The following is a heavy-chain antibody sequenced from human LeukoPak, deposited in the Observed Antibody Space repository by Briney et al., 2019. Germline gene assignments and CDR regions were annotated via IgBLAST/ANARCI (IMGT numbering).Heavy chain of an antibody. CDR2: IYHSGST. Sequence: PSETLTLTCTVSGDSITNHSWSWIRQPPGKGLEWIGEIYHSGSTKYNPSLKSRVTISVDKSKNQFSLKLSSVTAADTAGYYCARDRTYSSSWNWFDPSGEGTLVTVSS. V-gene: IGHV4-59*11. J-gene: IGHJ5*02. CDR1: GDSITNHS. CDR3: ARDRTYSSSWNWFDP. D-gene: IGHD6-13*01.